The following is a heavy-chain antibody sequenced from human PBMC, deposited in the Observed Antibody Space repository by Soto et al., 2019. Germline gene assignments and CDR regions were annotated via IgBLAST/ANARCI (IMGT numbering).Heavy chain of an antibody. Sequence: QVQLQQWGAGLLKPSETLSLTCAVYGGSLSGYQWTWIRQTPGKGLEGIGEINDSGNINYNPSLKSRVIILLDTPRKQISLKLSSVTAADSAVYYCARGLILWFGELSRRGGYYYYMDVWGKGTTVTVSS. J-gene: IGHJ6*03. CDR1: GGSLSGYQ. CDR2: INDSGNI. V-gene: IGHV4-34*01. D-gene: IGHD3-10*01. CDR3: ARGLILWFGELSRRGGYYYYMDV.